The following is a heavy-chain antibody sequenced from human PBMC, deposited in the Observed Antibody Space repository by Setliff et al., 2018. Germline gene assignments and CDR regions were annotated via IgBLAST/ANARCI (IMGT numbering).Heavy chain of an antibody. J-gene: IGHJ4*02. CDR1: GKSFTKYV. V-gene: IGHV1-8*01. CDR2: MHPNSGNT. CDR3: VTAQGAEHFDY. Sequence: ASVKVSCKTLGKSFTKYVFHWVRQATGQGLEWMGWMHPNSGNTGYAQKFQGRVTMTSNTAINTAYMELMRLTSEDTAVYYCVTAQGAEHFDYWGQGSLVTVSS. D-gene: IGHD3-16*01.